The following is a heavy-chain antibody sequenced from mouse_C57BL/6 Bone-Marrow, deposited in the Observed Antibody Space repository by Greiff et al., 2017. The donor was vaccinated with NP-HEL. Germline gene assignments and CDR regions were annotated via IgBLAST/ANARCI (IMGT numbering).Heavy chain of an antibody. D-gene: IGHD1-1*01. CDR3: TRPHYYGSSLFAY. V-gene: IGHV1-5*01. J-gene: IGHJ3*01. CDR1: GYTFTSYW. Sequence: VQLQQSGTVLARPGASVKMSCKTSGYTFTSYWMHWVKQRPGQGLEWIGAIYPGNSDTSYNQKFKGKAKLTAVTSASTAYMELSSLTNEDSAVYYCTRPHYYGSSLFAYWGQGTLVTVSA. CDR2: IYPGNSDT.